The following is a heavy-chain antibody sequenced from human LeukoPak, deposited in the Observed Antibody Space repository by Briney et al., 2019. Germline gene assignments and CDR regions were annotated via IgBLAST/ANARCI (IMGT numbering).Heavy chain of an antibody. Sequence: GASVKVSCKTSGYTFADYFIHWVRQAPGQGLEWMGRINANSGGTYYEQKFQGRVTMTRDTSISTAYVEVSWLISDDTAIYYCARDVSSTSNWEFDYWGQGTLVTVSS. J-gene: IGHJ4*02. D-gene: IGHD1-26*01. CDR1: GYTFADYF. V-gene: IGHV1-2*06. CDR2: INANSGGT. CDR3: ARDVSSTSNWEFDY.